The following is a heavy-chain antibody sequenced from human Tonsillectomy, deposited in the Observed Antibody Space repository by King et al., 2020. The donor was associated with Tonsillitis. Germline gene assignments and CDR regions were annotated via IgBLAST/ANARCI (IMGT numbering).Heavy chain of an antibody. V-gene: IGHV3-23*04. J-gene: IGHJ4*02. CDR1: GFTFSNYA. Sequence: EVQLVESGGGLVQPGGSLRLSCAASGFTFSNYAMSWVRQAPGKGLEWVSVISGSGGRKYYADSVKGRFTISRDNSNKPLYLQMNSLRAEATAVYYCAKDGVVVTMAFDYWGQGTLVTVSS. CDR3: AKDGVVVTMAFDY. D-gene: IGHD4-23*01. CDR2: ISGSGGRK.